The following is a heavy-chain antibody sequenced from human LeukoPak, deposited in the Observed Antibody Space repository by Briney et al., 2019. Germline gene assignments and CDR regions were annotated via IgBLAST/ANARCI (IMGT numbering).Heavy chain of an antibody. CDR2: FYPGDSDT. J-gene: IGHJ3*02. D-gene: IGHD6-19*01. Sequence: GESLKIPWKGSGYSFTSYWIAWVRHMPGKGLDWMGIFYPGDSDTRYSPSFQGQVTISADKSISTAYLQWSSLKASDTAMYYCARLLKRGWRSFFKAFDIWGQGTMVTVSS. CDR1: GYSFTSYW. CDR3: ARLLKRGWRSFFKAFDI. V-gene: IGHV5-51*01.